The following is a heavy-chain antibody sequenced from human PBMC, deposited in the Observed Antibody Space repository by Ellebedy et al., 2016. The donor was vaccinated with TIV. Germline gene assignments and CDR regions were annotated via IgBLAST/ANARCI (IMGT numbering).Heavy chain of an antibody. D-gene: IGHD6-19*01. J-gene: IGHJ4*02. CDR2: IDRNSDDI. CDR3: AVHYASGHYALLDS. CDR1: GFSFRTYS. V-gene: IGHV3-48*01. Sequence: GESLKISCAASGFSFRTYSMNWVRQAPGKGLEWISYIDRNSDDIYYADSVKGRFTVSRDNAKNSLFLQMNSLSADDTAVYYCAVHYASGHYALLDSWGQGTLVTVSS.